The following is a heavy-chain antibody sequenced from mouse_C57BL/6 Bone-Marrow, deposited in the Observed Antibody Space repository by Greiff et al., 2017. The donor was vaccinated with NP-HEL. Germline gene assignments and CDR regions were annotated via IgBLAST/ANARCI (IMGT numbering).Heavy chain of an antibody. CDR2: ISDGGSYT. Sequence: EVQLQQSGGGLVKPGGSLKLSCAASGFTFSSYAMSWVRQTPEKRLEWVATISDGGSYTYYPDNVKGRFTISRDNAKNNLYLQMSHLKSEDTAMYYCASRLGYFDVWGTGTTVTVSS. CDR3: ASRLGYFDV. V-gene: IGHV5-4*03. CDR1: GFTFSSYA. J-gene: IGHJ1*03.